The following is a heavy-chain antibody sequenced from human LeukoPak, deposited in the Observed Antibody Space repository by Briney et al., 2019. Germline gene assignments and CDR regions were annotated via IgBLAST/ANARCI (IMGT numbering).Heavy chain of an antibody. D-gene: IGHD2-8*01. V-gene: IGHV3-7*01. CDR2: INQDGSEK. J-gene: IGHJ1*01. Sequence: GGSLRLSCVDSGVTFSNYWMNWVGQARGKGVEWVANINQDGSEKYYVDSVKGRFTISRDNAKKSLYLQMDSLRAQDTAVYYCARDWVFWGQGTLVIVSS. CDR3: ARDWVF. CDR1: GVTFSNYW.